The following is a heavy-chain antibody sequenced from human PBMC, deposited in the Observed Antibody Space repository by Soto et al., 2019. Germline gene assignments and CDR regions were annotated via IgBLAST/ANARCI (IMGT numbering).Heavy chain of an antibody. J-gene: IGHJ4*02. D-gene: IGHD5-12*01. Sequence: QLQESGPGLVKPSETLSLTCAVSGGSITSTDWWSWVRQPPGKGLEWIGEFYQRGGTNYNPSFRSQVAISVDTSENQFSLELRSVTSADTAVYYCVRNGYYCLDYWGQGVLVTVSS. CDR2: FYQRGGT. V-gene: IGHV4-4*02. CDR3: VRNGYYCLDY. CDR1: GGSITSTDW.